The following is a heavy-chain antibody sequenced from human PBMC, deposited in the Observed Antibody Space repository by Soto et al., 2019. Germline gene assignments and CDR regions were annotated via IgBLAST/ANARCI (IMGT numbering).Heavy chain of an antibody. J-gene: IGHJ4*02. CDR2: INAGNGNT. CDR1: GYTFTSYA. V-gene: IGHV1-3*01. D-gene: IGHD2-21*02. CDR3: ARSIVVVTALDY. Sequence: ASVKVSCKASGYTFTSYAMHWVRQAPGQRLEWMGWINAGNGNTKNSQKLKGRVTITRDTSASTAYMELSSLRSEDTAVYYCARSIVVVTALDYWGQGTLVTVSS.